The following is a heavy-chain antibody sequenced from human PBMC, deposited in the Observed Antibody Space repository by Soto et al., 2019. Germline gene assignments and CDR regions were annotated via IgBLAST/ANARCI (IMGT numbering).Heavy chain of an antibody. D-gene: IGHD3-22*01. CDR3: ANGLGSMIVVVTLDY. Sequence: QVQLVESGGGVVQPGRSLRLSCAASGFTFSNYGMHWVRQAPGKGLEWVSVISYDGSNKYYADSVKSRFTISRDNSKNRLYLQMNSLRAEDTAVYYCANGLGSMIVVVTLDYWGQGTLVTVSS. V-gene: IGHV3-30*18. CDR1: GFTFSNYG. J-gene: IGHJ4*02. CDR2: ISYDGSNK.